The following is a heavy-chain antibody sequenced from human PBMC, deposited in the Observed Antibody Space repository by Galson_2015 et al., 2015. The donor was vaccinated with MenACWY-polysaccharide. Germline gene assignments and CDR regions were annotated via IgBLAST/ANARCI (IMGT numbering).Heavy chain of an antibody. V-gene: IGHV3-21*01. CDR1: GFSFSDYT. Sequence: SLRLSCAASGFSFSDYTMNWVRQAPGKGLEWVSSISGGGNYIYYADSVKGRFTISRDNAENTLYLQLSSLRAEDTAVYFCAKVVSNSWSDYWGQGTTVTVSS. CDR3: AKVVSNSWSDY. D-gene: IGHD6-13*01. CDR2: ISGGGNYI. J-gene: IGHJ6*02.